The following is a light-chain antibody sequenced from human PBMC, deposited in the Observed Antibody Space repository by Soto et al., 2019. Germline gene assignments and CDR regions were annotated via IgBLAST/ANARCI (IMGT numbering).Light chain of an antibody. CDR2: DAS. Sequence: EIVLKQSPDTLSLSPGERATLSCRASQSVKNNYLAWYQQKPGQAPRFLIYDASSRATGIPDRFSGSGSGTDFTLTISRLEPEDFAVYYCQQYGSTPLTFGGGTKGDSK. CDR1: QSVKNNY. CDR3: QQYGSTPLT. J-gene: IGKJ4*01. V-gene: IGKV3-20*01.